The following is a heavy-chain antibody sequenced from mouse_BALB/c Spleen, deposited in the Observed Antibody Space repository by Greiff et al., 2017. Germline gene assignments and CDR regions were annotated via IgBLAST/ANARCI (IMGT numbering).Heavy chain of an antibody. D-gene: IGHD1-1*01. V-gene: IGHV1S56*01. CDR1: GYTFTSYY. CDR2: IYPGDGST. CDR3: ARTSGSSIYYAMDY. Sequence: VQVVESGPELVKPGASVKMSCKASGYTFTSYYIHWVKQRPGQGLEWIGWIYPGDGSTKYNEKFKGKTTLTADKSSSTAYMLLSSLTSEDSAIYFCARTSGSSIYYAMDYWGQGTSVTVSS. J-gene: IGHJ4*01.